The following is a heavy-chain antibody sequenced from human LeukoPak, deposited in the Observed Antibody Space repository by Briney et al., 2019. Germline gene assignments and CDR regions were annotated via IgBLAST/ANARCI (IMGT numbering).Heavy chain of an antibody. D-gene: IGHD1-14*01. CDR3: ARSYKAYNWFDP. Sequence: GASVKVSCKASGYTFTSYDINWVRQATGQGLEWMGWMNPNSGNTGYAQKFQGRVTMTRNTSISTAYMELGRLRSDDTAVYYCARSYKAYNWFDPWGQGTLVTVSS. J-gene: IGHJ5*02. V-gene: IGHV1-8*01. CDR1: GYTFTSYD. CDR2: MNPNSGNT.